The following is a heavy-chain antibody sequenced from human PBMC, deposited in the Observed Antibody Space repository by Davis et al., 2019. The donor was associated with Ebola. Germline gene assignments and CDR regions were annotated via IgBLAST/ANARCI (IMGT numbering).Heavy chain of an antibody. CDR1: GYIFTGYY. J-gene: IGHJ4*02. Sequence: ASVKVSCKASGYIFTGYYIHWVRQAPGQGLEWMGCINPNSGATNYAQKFRGWVTMTRDTSINTAYMVVTSLKSDGTAVYYCARGRDIWSVPEYWGQGTLVTVSS. CDR2: INPNSGAT. CDR3: ARGRDIWSVPEY. V-gene: IGHV1-2*04. D-gene: IGHD3-3*01.